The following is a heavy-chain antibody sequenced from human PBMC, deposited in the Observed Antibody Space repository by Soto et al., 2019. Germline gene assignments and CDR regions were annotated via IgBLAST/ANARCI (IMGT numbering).Heavy chain of an antibody. V-gene: IGHV1-69*01. J-gene: IGHJ4*02. D-gene: IGHD6-19*01. Sequence: QVELVQSGAEVKKPGSSVKVSCKASGDTFTNYAITWVGQAPGQGLEWMGGIIPVFDTTNFAQRFQDRVTFTADDSTNTAYMELSSLRSEDTAIYYCARVRSITVAGPFDYWGQGSLVIVSS. CDR1: GDTFTNYA. CDR3: ARVRSITVAGPFDY. CDR2: IIPVFDTT.